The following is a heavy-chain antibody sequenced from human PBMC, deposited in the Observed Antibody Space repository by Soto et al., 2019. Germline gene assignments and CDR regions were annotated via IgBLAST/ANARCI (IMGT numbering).Heavy chain of an antibody. V-gene: IGHV4-59*01. J-gene: IGHJ4*02. D-gene: IGHD1-26*01. CDR3: ARGRETHKF. CDR2: IYFNGTT. Sequence: QVQLQESGPGLVKPSETLSLTCSVSGVTLSGYYWSWIRQTPGKTLEWIGCIYFNGTTNYNPSLKSRVTISLDMSKNQFSLKLRSVTATDTAVYHCARGRETHKFWGRGALVTVSS. CDR1: GVTLSGYY.